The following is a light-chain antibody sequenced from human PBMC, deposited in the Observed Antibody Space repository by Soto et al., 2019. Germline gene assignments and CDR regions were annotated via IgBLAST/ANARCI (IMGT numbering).Light chain of an antibody. V-gene: IGKV3-20*01. J-gene: IGKJ1*01. CDR2: DAS. CDR1: QSISSTY. CDR3: QHYDSARWA. Sequence: EIVLTQSACTLSWSPGERATLSCRASQSISSTYLTWYHQKHGQAPRLLIYDASRRATGIPDRFSGSGYGTDFSLTISRLEPEDFAVYYCQHYDSARWAFGLGTKVDIK.